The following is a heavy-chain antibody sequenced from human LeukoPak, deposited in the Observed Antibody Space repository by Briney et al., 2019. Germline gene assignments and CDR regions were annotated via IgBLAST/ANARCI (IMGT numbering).Heavy chain of an antibody. V-gene: IGHV3-23*01. Sequence: GGSLRLSCAASGFTFSTYAMSWVRQAPGKGLEWVSSISGSGGRTFYADSVKGRFTISRDNSKNTLYLQMNSLRAEDTAIYYCAKRITVVARDAFDFWGQGTMVTVSS. CDR1: GFTFSTYA. D-gene: IGHD1-14*01. CDR3: AKRITVVARDAFDF. CDR2: ISGSGGRT. J-gene: IGHJ3*01.